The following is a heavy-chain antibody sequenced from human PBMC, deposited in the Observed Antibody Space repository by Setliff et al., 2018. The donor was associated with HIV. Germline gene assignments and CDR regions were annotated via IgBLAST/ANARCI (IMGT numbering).Heavy chain of an antibody. CDR3: ATKRVVRGRPFDS. Sequence: VSCKTSGGTFSKYGVNWVRRAPGQGLEWMGGITAIFGTTNYAQKFQGRVTIAADKATNTVSMELKNLRSDDTAVYYCATKRVVRGRPFDSWGQGTLVTVSS. J-gene: IGHJ4*02. D-gene: IGHD3-10*01. CDR2: ITAIFGTT. CDR1: GGTFSKYG. V-gene: IGHV1-69*06.